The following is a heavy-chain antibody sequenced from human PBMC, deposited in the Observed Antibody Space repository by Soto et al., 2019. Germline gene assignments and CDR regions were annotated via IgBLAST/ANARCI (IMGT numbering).Heavy chain of an antibody. Sequence: SETLSLTCAFYCKSFSGDYWSWLRQPAGGGLEWIGEINHSGSTNYNPSLKSRVTISVDTSKNQFSLKLSSVTAADTAVYYCARACPIVVVPAAIRYYYYGMDVWGQGTTVTVS. V-gene: IGHV4-34*01. CDR2: INHSGST. CDR1: CKSFSGDY. CDR3: ARACPIVVVPAAIRYYYYGMDV. D-gene: IGHD2-2*02. J-gene: IGHJ6*02.